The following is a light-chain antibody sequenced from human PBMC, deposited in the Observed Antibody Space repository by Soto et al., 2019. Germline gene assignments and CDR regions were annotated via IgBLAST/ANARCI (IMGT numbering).Light chain of an antibody. J-gene: IGKJ5*01. CDR2: DAS. CDR1: QSFSSY. CDR3: QQRSNWTPAIT. V-gene: IGKV3-11*01. Sequence: EIVLTQSPATLSLSPGERATLSCRASQSFSSYLAWYHQKPGQAPRLLIYDASKRATGIPARFSGRGSGTDFALTISSLEPEDFAVSYCQQRSNWTPAITFGQGTRLEIK.